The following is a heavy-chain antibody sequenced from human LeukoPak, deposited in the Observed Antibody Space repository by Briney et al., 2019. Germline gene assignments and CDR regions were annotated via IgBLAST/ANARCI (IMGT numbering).Heavy chain of an antibody. Sequence: GGSLRLSCAASGFTFSSYSINWVRQAPGKGLEWVSSISSSSSNIYYADSVKGRFTISRDNSKNTLYLQMNSLRAEDTAVYYCARGLVATNTFDYWGQGTLVTVSS. CDR3: ARGLVATNTFDY. CDR1: GFTFSSYS. V-gene: IGHV3-21*01. J-gene: IGHJ4*02. CDR2: ISSSSSNI. D-gene: IGHD2-8*01.